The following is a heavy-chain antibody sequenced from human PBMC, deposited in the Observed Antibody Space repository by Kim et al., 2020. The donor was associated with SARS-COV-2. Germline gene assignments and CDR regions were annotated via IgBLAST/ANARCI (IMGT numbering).Heavy chain of an antibody. Sequence: DDVKGRFTISRDNAKNTLYLQMNSLRAEDTAVYYCAKDGGGWSPHNWFDPWGQGTLVTVSS. V-gene: IGHV3-23*01. CDR3: AKDGGGWSPHNWFDP. D-gene: IGHD6-19*01. J-gene: IGHJ5*02.